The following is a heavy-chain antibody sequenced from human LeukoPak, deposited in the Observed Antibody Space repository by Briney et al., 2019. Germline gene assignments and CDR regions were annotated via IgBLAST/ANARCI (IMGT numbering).Heavy chain of an antibody. CDR3: ARDNAYAFDI. J-gene: IGHJ3*02. V-gene: IGHV3-48*02. CDR1: GFTLRNYS. Sequence: GGSLRLSCAASGFTLRNYSMNWVRQAPGKGLEWVSYISGSSSAIYYTDSVRGRFTISRDNAKNSLYLQMNSLRDEDTAVYYCARDNAYAFDIWGQGTMVTVSS. CDR2: ISGSSSAI.